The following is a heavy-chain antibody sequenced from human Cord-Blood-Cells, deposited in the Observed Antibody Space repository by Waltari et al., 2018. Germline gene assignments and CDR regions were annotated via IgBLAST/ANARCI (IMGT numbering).Heavy chain of an antibody. CDR2: INHSGST. J-gene: IGHJ6*02. CDR3: ARGFYWGTYYYYYGMDV. Sequence: QVQLQQWGAGLLKPSETLSLTCAVYGGSFSGYYWSWIRPPPGKGLEWIGEINHSGSTNYNPSLKSRVTISVDTSKNQFSLKLSSVTAADTAVYYCARGFYWGTYYYYYGMDVWGQGTTVTVSS. D-gene: IGHD7-27*01. V-gene: IGHV4-34*01. CDR1: GGSFSGYY.